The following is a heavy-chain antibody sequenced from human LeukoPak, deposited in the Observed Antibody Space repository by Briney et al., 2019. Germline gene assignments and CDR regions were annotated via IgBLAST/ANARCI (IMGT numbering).Heavy chain of an antibody. D-gene: IGHD4-17*01. Sequence: GGSLRLSCAASGFTVSSNYMSWVRQAPGKGLEWVSAISGSGGSTYYADSVKGRFTISRDNSKNTLYLQMNSLRAEDTAVYYCAKEVYGDQDFDYWGQGTLVTVSS. CDR2: ISGSGGST. J-gene: IGHJ4*02. V-gene: IGHV3-23*01. CDR1: GFTVSSNY. CDR3: AKEVYGDQDFDY.